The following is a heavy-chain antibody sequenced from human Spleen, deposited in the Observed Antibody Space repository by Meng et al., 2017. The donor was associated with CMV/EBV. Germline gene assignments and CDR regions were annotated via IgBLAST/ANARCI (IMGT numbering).Heavy chain of an antibody. CDR3: ARDYDFWKNYLDY. CDR2: INPNSGGT. J-gene: IGHJ4*02. Sequence: KTSGYTFTDNYIHWVRQAPGQGLEWMGWINPNSGGTNSAQKFQGRVTTTRDTSSSTAYMELNSLRSDDAAVYFCARDYDFWKNYLDYWGQGTLVTVSS. CDR1: GYTFTDNY. V-gene: IGHV1-2*02. D-gene: IGHD3-3*01.